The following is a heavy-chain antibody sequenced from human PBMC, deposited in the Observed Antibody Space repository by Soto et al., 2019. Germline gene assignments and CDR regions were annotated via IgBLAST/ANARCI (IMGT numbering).Heavy chain of an antibody. CDR2: IYYSGST. CDR3: ARNNGAARLEGYYYYYYIDV. J-gene: IGHJ6*03. Sequence: PSETLSLTCTVSGGSISSYYWSWIRQPPGKGLEWIGYIYYSGSTNYNPSLKSRVTISVDTSKNQFSLKLSSVTAADTAVYYCARNNGAARLEGYYYYYYIDVWGKGTTVTVSS. CDR1: GGSISSYY. D-gene: IGHD6-6*01. V-gene: IGHV4-59*08.